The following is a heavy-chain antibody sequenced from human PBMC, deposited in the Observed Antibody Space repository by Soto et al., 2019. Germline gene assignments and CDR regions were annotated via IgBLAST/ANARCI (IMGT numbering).Heavy chain of an antibody. CDR1: GGTFSSYA. CDR2: IIPIFGTA. Sequence: QVQLVQSGAEVKKPGSSVKVSCMATGGTFSSYAISWVRQAPGQGLEWMGGIIPIFGTANYAQKFQGRVTITADESTSTAYMELSSLRSEDTAVYYCAGATIFGVVIYWFDPWGQGTLVTVSS. D-gene: IGHD3-3*01. J-gene: IGHJ5*02. V-gene: IGHV1-69*01. CDR3: AGATIFGVVIYWFDP.